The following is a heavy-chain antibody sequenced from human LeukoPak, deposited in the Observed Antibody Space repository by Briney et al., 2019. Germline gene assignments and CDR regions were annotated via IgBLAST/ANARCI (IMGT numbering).Heavy chain of an antibody. Sequence: PGRSLRLSCAASGFTFDDYAMSWVRQAPGKGLEWVSAISGSGGSTYYADSVKGRFTISRDNSKNTLYLQMNSLRAEDTAVYYCAKDIGALDSGYDLGRGAFDIWGQGTMVTVSS. CDR2: ISGSGGST. CDR3: AKDIGALDSGYDLGRGAFDI. V-gene: IGHV3-23*01. CDR1: GFTFDDYA. D-gene: IGHD5-12*01. J-gene: IGHJ3*02.